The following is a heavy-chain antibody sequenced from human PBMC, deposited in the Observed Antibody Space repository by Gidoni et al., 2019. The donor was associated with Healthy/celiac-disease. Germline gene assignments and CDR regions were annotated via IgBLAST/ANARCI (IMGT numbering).Heavy chain of an antibody. V-gene: IGHV4-31*03. D-gene: IGHD2-21*02. J-gene: IGHJ3*02. Sequence: QVQLQESGPGLVKPSQTLSLTCTVSGGSISSGGYYWSWIRQHPGKGLEWIGYIYYSGSTYYNPSLKSRVTISVDTSKNQFSLKLSSVTAADTAVYYCARDGGLERAYCGGDCYSGDAFDIWGQGTMVTVSS. CDR2: IYYSGST. CDR3: ARDGGLERAYCGGDCYSGDAFDI. CDR1: GGSISSGGYY.